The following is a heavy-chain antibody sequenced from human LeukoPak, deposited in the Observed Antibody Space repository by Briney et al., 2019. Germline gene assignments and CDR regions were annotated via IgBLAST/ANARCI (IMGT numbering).Heavy chain of an antibody. CDR3: ARHGTYYGNFQH. V-gene: IGHV4-4*07. J-gene: IGHJ1*01. D-gene: IGHD1-26*01. CDR2: IYISGST. Sequence: SETLSLTSTVSGGSISGYYWSWIRQPAGKGLEWIGQIYISGSTNYNPSLKSRVTMSGDTSKNQFSLKLSSVTAADTAVYYCARHGTYYGNFQHWGQGTLVTVSS. CDR1: GGSISGYY.